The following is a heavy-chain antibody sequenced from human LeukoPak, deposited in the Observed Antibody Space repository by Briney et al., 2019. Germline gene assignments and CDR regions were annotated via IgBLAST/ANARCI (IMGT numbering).Heavy chain of an antibody. CDR2: ISTSSNYI. V-gene: IGHV3-21*01. D-gene: IGHD5-18*01. Sequence: GGSLRLSCAASGFTFSSYSMNWVRQAPGRGLEWVSSISTSSNYIYYAASVKGRFTISRDNAKNSLFLLMNSLRAEDTAVYYCATYTAPGYWGQGTLVTVSS. CDR1: GFTFSSYS. J-gene: IGHJ4*02. CDR3: ATYTAPGY.